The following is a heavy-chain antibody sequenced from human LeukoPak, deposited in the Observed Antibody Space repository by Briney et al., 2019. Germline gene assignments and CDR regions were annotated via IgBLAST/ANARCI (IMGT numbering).Heavy chain of an antibody. D-gene: IGHD3-9*01. V-gene: IGHV4-38-2*02. CDR3: ARLTGYSSESWFDP. Sequence: SSETLSLTCTVSGYSISSGYYWGWIRQPPGKGLEWIGSIYHSGSTNYNPSLKSRVTISVHTSKNQFSLKLSSVTAADTAVYYCARLTGYSSESWFDPWGQGTLVTVSS. J-gene: IGHJ5*02. CDR2: IYHSGST. CDR1: GYSISSGYY.